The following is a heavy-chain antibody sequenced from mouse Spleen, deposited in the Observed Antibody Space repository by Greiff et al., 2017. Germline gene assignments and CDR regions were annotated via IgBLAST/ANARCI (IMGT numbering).Heavy chain of an antibody. D-gene: IGHD2-1*01. CDR3: AREGNYGFYAMDY. CDR1: GYTFTDHT. J-gene: IGHJ4*01. Sequence: VQLVESDAELVKPGASVKISCKVSGYTFTDHTIHWMKQRPEQGLEWIGYIYPRDGSTKYNEKFKGKATLTADKSSSTAYMQLNSLTSEDSAVYFCAREGNYGFYAMDYWGQGTSVTVSS. CDR2: IYPRDGST. V-gene: IGHV1-78*01.